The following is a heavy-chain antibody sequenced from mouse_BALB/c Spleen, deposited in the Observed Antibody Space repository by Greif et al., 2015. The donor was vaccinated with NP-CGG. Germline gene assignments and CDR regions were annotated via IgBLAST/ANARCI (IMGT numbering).Heavy chain of an antibody. CDR2: IRNKANGYTT. CDR3: AREYGNYFDY. Sequence: VQLQQSGGGLVQPGGSLRLSCATSGFTFTDYYMSWVRQPPGKALEWLGFIRNKANGYTTEYSASVKGRFTISRDNSQSILYLQMNTLRAEDSATYYCAREYGNYFDYWGQGTTLPVSS. CDR1: GFTFTDYY. D-gene: IGHD2-10*02. J-gene: IGHJ2*01. V-gene: IGHV7-3*02.